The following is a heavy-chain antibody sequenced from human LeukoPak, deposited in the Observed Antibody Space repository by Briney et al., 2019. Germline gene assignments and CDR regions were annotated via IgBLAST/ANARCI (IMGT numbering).Heavy chain of an antibody. J-gene: IGHJ2*01. Sequence: ASVKVSCEASGYTFTSYYMHWVRQAPGQGLEWMGIINPSGDSTTYAQKFQGRVTMTRDTSTSTVYMELSSLTSEDTAVYYCARDPYYYDSSGRIPYWYFDLWGRGTLVTVSS. V-gene: IGHV1-46*01. CDR1: GYTFTSYY. CDR3: ARDPYYYDSSGRIPYWYFDL. CDR2: INPSGDST. D-gene: IGHD3-22*01.